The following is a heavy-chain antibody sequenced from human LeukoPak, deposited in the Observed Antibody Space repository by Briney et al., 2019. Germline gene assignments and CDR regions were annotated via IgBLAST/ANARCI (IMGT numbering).Heavy chain of an antibody. J-gene: IGHJ3*02. D-gene: IGHD6-13*01. Sequence: GGSLRLSCAASGFTFSSYGMHWVRQAPGKGLEWVAVIWYDGSNKYYADSVNGRFTISRDNSKNTLYLQMNSVRAEDTAVYHCARDGVGIAAAGIIRALDMWGQGTEVTVAS. CDR2: IWYDGSNK. V-gene: IGHV3-33*01. CDR3: ARDGVGIAAAGIIRALDM. CDR1: GFTFSSYG.